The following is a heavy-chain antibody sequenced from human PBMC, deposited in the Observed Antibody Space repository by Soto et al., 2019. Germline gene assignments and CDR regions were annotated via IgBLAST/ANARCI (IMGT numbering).Heavy chain of an antibody. J-gene: IGHJ6*02. CDR3: ATTRVGPCSSSICFSGIFDGMDV. CDR2: ISYDGTIT. D-gene: IGHD2-2*01. CDR1: GFTISNYG. V-gene: IGHV3-30-3*01. Sequence: QVQLVESGGGVVQPGRCLRLSCAASGFTISNYGMHWVRQAPGKGLEWVAVISYDGTITYYADSVKGRFTISRDNSKNTLYLQMNSLRTEDTAVYYCATTRVGPCSSSICFSGIFDGMDVWGQGTTVTVSS.